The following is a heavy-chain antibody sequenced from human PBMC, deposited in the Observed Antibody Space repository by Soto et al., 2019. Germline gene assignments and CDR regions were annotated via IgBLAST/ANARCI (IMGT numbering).Heavy chain of an antibody. Sequence: SVEVSCKASGFPFKSSTVQWVRQARGQGLAWIGWIAVGSGKTKYAHLIQDRVAITRDLSTSTAYLELGSLGSEDTAVYYCAARHCGGASCYSHEEAFEAWGQGTVVTVSS. J-gene: IGHJ3*01. CDR2: IAVGSGKT. CDR3: AARHCGGASCYSHEEAFEA. V-gene: IGHV1-58*01. CDR1: GFPFKSST. D-gene: IGHD2-15*01.